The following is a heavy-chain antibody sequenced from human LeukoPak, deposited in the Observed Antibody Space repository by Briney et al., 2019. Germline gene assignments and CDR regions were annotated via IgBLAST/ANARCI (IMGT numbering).Heavy chain of an antibody. CDR2: ISDIGSI. Sequence: SETLSLTCTVSGGSISSYYWSWIRQPPGRGLEWIAYISDIGSINYNPSLKSRVTISLDTSKNQFSLKLSSVTAADTAVYYCAGHHPRNTVDFWGQGTLVTVSS. CDR3: AGHHPRNTVDF. V-gene: IGHV4-59*08. J-gene: IGHJ4*02. D-gene: IGHD2/OR15-2a*01. CDR1: GGSISSYY.